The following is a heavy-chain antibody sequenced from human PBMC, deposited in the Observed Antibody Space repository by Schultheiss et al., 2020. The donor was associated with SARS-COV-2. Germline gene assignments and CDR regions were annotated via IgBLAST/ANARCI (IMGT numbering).Heavy chain of an antibody. D-gene: IGHD6-19*01. J-gene: IGHJ4*02. CDR1: GGSISSGGYY. V-gene: IGHV4-61*08. CDR2: IYYSGST. CDR3: ARTAVAGTASFDY. Sequence: SQTLSLTCTVSGGSISSGGYYWSWIRQHPGKGLEWIGYIYYSGSTNYNPSLKSRVTISVDTSKNQFSLKLSSVTAADTAVYYCARTAVAGTASFDYWGQGTLVTVSS.